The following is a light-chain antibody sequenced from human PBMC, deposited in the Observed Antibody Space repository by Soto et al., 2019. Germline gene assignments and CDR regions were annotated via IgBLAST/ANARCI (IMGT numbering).Light chain of an antibody. Sequence: QSVLTQPPSVSAAPGQKVTISCSGSSSNIGNNYVSWYRQLPGTAPKLLIYDNDNRPSGIPDRVSGSKSGTSATLGITGLQSGDEADYYCGTWDSSLSAVVFGGGTKLTV. J-gene: IGLJ2*01. CDR1: SSNIGNNY. CDR3: GTWDSSLSAVV. CDR2: DND. V-gene: IGLV1-51*01.